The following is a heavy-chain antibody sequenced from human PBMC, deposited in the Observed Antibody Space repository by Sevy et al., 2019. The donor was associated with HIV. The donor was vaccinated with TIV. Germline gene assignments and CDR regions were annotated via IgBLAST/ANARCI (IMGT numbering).Heavy chain of an antibody. V-gene: IGHV4-38-2*02. CDR3: AREWGVFYGSGTYYNDWYFDL. J-gene: IGHJ2*01. CDR2: SYHSGTT. D-gene: IGHD3-10*01. Sequence: SETLSLTCTVSGFSVSSDNYWGWLRQSPGKGLQWIGSSYHSGTTYYNSSLNSRVTISVDTSRNRFSLRLNSVTDADTAVYFCAREWGVFYGSGTYYNDWYFDLWGRGTLVTVSS. CDR1: GFSVSSDNY.